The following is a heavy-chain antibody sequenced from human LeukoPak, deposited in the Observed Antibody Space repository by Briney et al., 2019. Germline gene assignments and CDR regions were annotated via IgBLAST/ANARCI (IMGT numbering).Heavy chain of an antibody. V-gene: IGHV3-33*01. CDR2: IWYDGSNK. Sequence: GRSLRLSCAASGFTFSSYGMHWVRQAPGKGLEWVAVIWYDGSNKYYADSVKGRFTISRDNSKNTLFLQMNSLRDEDTAVYYCTRERLYSNNWYLDYWGQGTLVTVSP. D-gene: IGHD1-1*01. CDR3: TRERLYSNNWYLDY. J-gene: IGHJ4*02. CDR1: GFTFSSYG.